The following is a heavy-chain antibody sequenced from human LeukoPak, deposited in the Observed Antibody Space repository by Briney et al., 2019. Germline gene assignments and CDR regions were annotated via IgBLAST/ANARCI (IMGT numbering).Heavy chain of an antibody. J-gene: IGHJ6*03. CDR2: INPNSGGT. D-gene: IGHD3-9*01. CDR1: GYTFTGYY. CDR3: ARDGSYDILTGYYPPLSYMDV. Sequence: ASVKVSCKASGYTFTGYYMHWVRQAPGQGLEWMGWINPNSGGTNYAQKFQGRVTMTRDTSISTAYMELSRLRSDDTAVYYCARDGSYDILTGYYPPLSYMDVWGKGTTVTVSS. V-gene: IGHV1-2*02.